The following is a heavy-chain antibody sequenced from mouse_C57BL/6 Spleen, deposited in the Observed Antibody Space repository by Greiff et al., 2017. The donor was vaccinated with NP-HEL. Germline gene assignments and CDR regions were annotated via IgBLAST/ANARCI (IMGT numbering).Heavy chain of an antibody. D-gene: IGHD2-5*01. Sequence: VQLQQSGAELARPGASVKLSCKASGYTFTSYGISWVKQRTGQGLEWIGEIYPRSGNTYYNEKFKGKATLTADKSSSTAYMELRSLTSEDSAVYFCARQENSNWYFDVWGTGTTVTVSS. CDR2: IYPRSGNT. J-gene: IGHJ1*03. CDR1: GYTFTSYG. V-gene: IGHV1-81*01. CDR3: ARQENSNWYFDV.